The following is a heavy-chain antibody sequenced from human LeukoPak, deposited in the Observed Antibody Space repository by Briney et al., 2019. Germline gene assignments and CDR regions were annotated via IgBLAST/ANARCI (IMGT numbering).Heavy chain of an antibody. Sequence: SVKVSCKASGGTFSSYAISWVRQAPGQGLEWMGGIIPIFGTANYAQKFQGRVTITADESTSTAYMELSSLRSEDTAVYYCAISATERNYFDYWGQGTLVTVSS. D-gene: IGHD1-1*01. CDR3: AISATERNYFDY. CDR2: IIPIFGTA. J-gene: IGHJ4*02. CDR1: GGTFSSYA. V-gene: IGHV1-69*01.